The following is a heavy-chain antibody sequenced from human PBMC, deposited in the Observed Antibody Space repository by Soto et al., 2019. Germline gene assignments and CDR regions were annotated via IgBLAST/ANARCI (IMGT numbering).Heavy chain of an antibody. J-gene: IGHJ4*02. CDR3: ARAIGWVGELVGGYYFDY. CDR2: IYHSGST. CDR1: GGSISSGGYS. Sequence: QLQLQESGSGLVKPSQTLSLTCAVSGGSISSGGYSWSWIRQPPGKGLEWIGYIYHSGSTYYNPSLKSRVTISVDRSKNQSSLNVSSVAAADTAVYYWARAIGWVGELVGGYYFDYWGQGTLVAVSA. D-gene: IGHD3-10*01. V-gene: IGHV4-30-2*01.